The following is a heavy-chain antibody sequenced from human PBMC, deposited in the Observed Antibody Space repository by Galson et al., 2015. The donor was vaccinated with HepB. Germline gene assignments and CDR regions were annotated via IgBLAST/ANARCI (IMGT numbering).Heavy chain of an antibody. V-gene: IGHV3-23*01. D-gene: IGHD3-10*01. J-gene: IGHJ4*02. CDR2: ISGSGGST. CDR1: GFTFSSYA. CDR3: AKGRMVQGVIFPFDY. Sequence: SLRLSCAASGFTFSSYAMSWVRQAPGKGLEWVSAISGSGGSTYYADSVKGRFTISRDNSKNTLYLQMNSLRAEDTAVYYCAKGRMVQGVIFPFDYWGQGTLVTVSS.